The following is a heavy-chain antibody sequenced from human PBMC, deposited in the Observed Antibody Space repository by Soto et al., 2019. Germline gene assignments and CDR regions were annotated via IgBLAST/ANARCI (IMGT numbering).Heavy chain of an antibody. J-gene: IGHJ6*02. D-gene: IGHD2-8*01. CDR3: ARSQRNGAMDV. CDR2: ITSSSNFI. CDR1: GFTFSPYS. V-gene: IGHV3-21*01. Sequence: DVQLVESGGGLVKPGGSLTLSCSASGFTFSPYSMKWVRQAPGKGLEWVSSITSSSNFIDYADSVKGRFTISRDDAKNSLFLQINSRRADDMGVYYCARSQRNGAMDVWGQGTTVTVS.